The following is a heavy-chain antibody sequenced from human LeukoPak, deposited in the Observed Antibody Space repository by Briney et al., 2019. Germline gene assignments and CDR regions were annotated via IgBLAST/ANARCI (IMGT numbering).Heavy chain of an antibody. CDR1: GGSISSSNW. CDR3: ARYPNDFWSGQSGFDY. Sequence: SGTLSLTCAVSGGSISSSNWWGWVRQPPGKGLEWIGEIYHSGSTNYNPSLKSRVTISVDKSKNQFSLKLSSVTAADTAVYYCARYPNDFWSGQSGFDYWGQGTLVTVSS. V-gene: IGHV4-4*02. CDR2: IYHSGST. J-gene: IGHJ4*02. D-gene: IGHD3-3*01.